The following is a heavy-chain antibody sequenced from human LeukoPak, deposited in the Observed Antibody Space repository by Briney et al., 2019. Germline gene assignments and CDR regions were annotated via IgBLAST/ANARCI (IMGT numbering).Heavy chain of an antibody. CDR2: ISSNGGST. D-gene: IGHD1-26*01. J-gene: IGHJ4*02. Sequence: GGSLRLSCSASGFTFSSYAMHWVRQAPGKGLEYVAAISSNGGSTYYADSVKGRFTISRDNSKNTLYLQMSSMRAEDTAVYYCVKDRYSGPNLYFDYWGQGTLVTVSS. CDR1: GFTFSSYA. V-gene: IGHV3-64D*09. CDR3: VKDRYSGPNLYFDY.